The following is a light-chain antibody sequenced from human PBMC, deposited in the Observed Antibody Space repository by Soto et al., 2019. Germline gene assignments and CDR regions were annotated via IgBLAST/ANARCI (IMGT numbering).Light chain of an antibody. CDR1: QSVSSH. CDR3: QQRAIWIT. CDR2: GTS. V-gene: IGKV3-11*01. Sequence: EIVLTQSPATLSLSPGERATLSCRASQSVSSHLAWYQQKPGQAPRLLIYGTSNRATGIPARFSGSGSGTDFTLTISSLEPDYFAVYYCQQRAIWITFGQGTRREIK. J-gene: IGKJ5*01.